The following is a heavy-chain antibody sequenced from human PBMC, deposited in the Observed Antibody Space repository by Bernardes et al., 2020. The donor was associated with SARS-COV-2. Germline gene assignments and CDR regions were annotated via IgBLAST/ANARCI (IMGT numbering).Heavy chain of an antibody. CDR1: GDSITNDLYH. Sequence: SETLSLTCTVSGDSITNDLYHWTWIRQPAGRGLEWIGRIYISGNTNYNPSLEGRITISLDTPKNQFSLKLTSVTAADAGKYYCARYYSTGSYLDYWGQGTLVTVSS. J-gene: IGHJ4*02. D-gene: IGHD3-10*01. CDR3: ARYYSTGSYLDY. V-gene: IGHV4-61*02. CDR2: IYISGNT.